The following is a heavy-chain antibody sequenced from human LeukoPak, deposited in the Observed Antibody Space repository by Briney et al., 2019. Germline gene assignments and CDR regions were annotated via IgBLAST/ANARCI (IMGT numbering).Heavy chain of an antibody. V-gene: IGHV4-38-2*01. J-gene: IGHJ4*02. CDR3: AATPRSAFDY. CDR1: GYSISSNYY. Sequence: PETLSLTCAVSGYSISSNYYWGWIRQPPGKGLEWIGTIYHSGTTYYNPSLKSRLTISVDTSKNQFSLKLSSVTAADTAVYYCAATPRSAFDYWGRGTLVTVSS. CDR2: IYHSGTT.